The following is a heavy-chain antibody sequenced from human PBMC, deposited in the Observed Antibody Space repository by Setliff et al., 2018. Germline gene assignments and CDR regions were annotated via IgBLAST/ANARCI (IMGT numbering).Heavy chain of an antibody. CDR2: ISAYNGNT. J-gene: IGHJ4*02. CDR3: ATRRAARSPLTG. CDR1: GYTFSSYG. V-gene: IGHV1-18*01. Sequence: RASVKVSCKASGYTFSSYGISWVRQAPGQGLEWMGWISAYNGNTNYAQKFQGRVTMTTDTSTSTGYMELRSLRPDDTAVYYCATRRAARSPLTGWGQGTLVTVSS. D-gene: IGHD6-6*01.